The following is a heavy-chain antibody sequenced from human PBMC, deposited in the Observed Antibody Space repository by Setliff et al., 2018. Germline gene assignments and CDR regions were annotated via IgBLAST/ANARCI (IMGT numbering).Heavy chain of an antibody. CDR2: IYYSGST. V-gene: IGHV4-59*08. D-gene: IGHD6-19*01. CDR3: ARGRAGHSGH. CDR1: GGYVKSHY. Sequence: KPSETLSLTCTVSGGYVKSHYWSWIRQPPGKGLEWIGYIYYSGSTNYNPSLKSRVTISVDTSKNQFSLKLSSVTAADTAVYYCARGRAGHSGHWGQGTLVTVSS. J-gene: IGHJ4*02.